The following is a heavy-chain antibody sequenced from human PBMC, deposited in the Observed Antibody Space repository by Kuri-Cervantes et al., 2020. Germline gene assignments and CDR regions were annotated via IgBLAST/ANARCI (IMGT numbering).Heavy chain of an antibody. CDR1: GYSFTSQA. CDR2: INTGNANT. D-gene: IGHD6-6*01. Sequence: ASVKVSCKASGYSFTSQAMHWVRQAPGQRLEWMGWINTGNANTKYSQNFQGRVTITRDSSANTAYMELSSLRSEDTAVYYCARGKSIAARRAYSHWFDPWGQGTLVTVSS. J-gene: IGHJ5*02. V-gene: IGHV1-3*04. CDR3: ARGKSIAARRAYSHWFDP.